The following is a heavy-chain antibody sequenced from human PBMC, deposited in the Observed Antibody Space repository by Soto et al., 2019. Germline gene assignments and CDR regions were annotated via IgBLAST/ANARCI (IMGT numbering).Heavy chain of an antibody. J-gene: IGHJ4*02. D-gene: IGHD6-13*01. V-gene: IGHV4-59*01. CDR2: IYYSGST. CDR3: AREGVPYSSTYYFDY. Sequence: SETLSLTCTVSGGSISSYYWSWIRQPPGKGLEWIGYIYYSGSTNYNPSLKSRVTISVDTSKNQFSLKLSSVTAADTAVYYCAREGVPYSSTYYFDYWGQGTLVTVSS. CDR1: GGSISSYY.